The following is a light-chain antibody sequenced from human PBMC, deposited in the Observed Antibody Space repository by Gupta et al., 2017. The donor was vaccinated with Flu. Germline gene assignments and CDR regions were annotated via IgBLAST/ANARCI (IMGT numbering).Light chain of an antibody. J-gene: IGKJ5*01. Sequence: ESVLTHSPGTLSLSPGERATLSCRASQRVPSSYVAWYQQKPGQSPSLLIYDASNRAAGIPDRFSGSGSGTEFNLIISRLEAEDFAVYCCQHDGRSQITFGQGTLLEIK. CDR3: QHDGRSQIT. CDR2: DAS. CDR1: QRVPSSY. V-gene: IGKV3-20*01.